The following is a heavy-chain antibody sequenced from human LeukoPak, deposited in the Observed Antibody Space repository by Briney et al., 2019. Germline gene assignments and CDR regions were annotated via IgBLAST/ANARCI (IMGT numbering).Heavy chain of an antibody. V-gene: IGHV4-4*02. CDR3: ARVKQWLAPFDY. J-gene: IGHJ4*02. CDR1: GGSISSSNW. Sequence: SGTLSLTCAVSGGSISSSNWWSWVRQPPGKGLEWIGEIYHSGSTNYNPSLKSRVTISVDTSKNQFSLKLSSVTAADTTVYYCARVKQWLAPFDYWGQGTLVTVSS. D-gene: IGHD6-19*01. CDR2: IYHSGST.